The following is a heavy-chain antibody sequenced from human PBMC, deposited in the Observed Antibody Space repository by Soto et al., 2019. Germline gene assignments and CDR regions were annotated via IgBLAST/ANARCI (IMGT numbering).Heavy chain of an antibody. D-gene: IGHD4-17*01. V-gene: IGHV3-33*01. CDR2: IWSDGSGK. CDR3: ARDRTANHYMDV. J-gene: IGHJ6*03. CDR1: GFTFNNFG. Sequence: QVHLVESGGGVVQPGGSLRLSCTASGFTFNNFGMHWVRQAPGKGLEWVAVIWSDGSGKYYADSVKGRFTVSRDNSKNTLYVQMNSLRDEDTAVYYCARDRTANHYMDVWGKGTTVTVSS.